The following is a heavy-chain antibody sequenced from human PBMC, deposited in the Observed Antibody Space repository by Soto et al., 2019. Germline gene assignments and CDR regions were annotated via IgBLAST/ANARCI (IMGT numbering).Heavy chain of an antibody. CDR3: ARRYGGNLDY. V-gene: IGHV4-59*08. Sequence: QVQLQESGPGLVKPSETLSLTCTVSGGSISSYYWSWIRQPPGKGLEWIGYIYYSGSTNYNPSLKSRVTISVDTSKNPLSLKLSSATAADTAVYYCARRYGGNLDYWGQGTLVTVSS. J-gene: IGHJ4*02. D-gene: IGHD1-1*01. CDR2: IYYSGST. CDR1: GGSISSYY.